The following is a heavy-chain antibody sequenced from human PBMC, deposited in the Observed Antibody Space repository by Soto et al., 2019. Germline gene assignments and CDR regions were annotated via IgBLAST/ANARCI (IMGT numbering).Heavy chain of an antibody. J-gene: IGHJ4*02. CDR3: AKDRYLDHDSRGYLFDN. CDR2: ISRYGDFT. CDR1: GFTFNIYA. D-gene: IGHD3-22*01. Sequence: EVQLLESGGDLIQPGGSLRRSCAASGFTFNIYAMAWVRQAPGKGLEWVSAISRYGDFTYYADSVEGRFTISRDNSKNTLYLQLNSLRAEDTALYYCAKDRYLDHDSRGYLFDNWGQGTLVTVSS. V-gene: IGHV3-23*01.